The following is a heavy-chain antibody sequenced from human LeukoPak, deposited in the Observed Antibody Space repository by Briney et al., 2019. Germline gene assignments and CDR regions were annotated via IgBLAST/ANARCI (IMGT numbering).Heavy chain of an antibody. CDR2: IFPIFGTA. CDR1: GGTFSSYA. D-gene: IGHD1-1*01. CDR3: ARDLNDEGWFDP. J-gene: IGHJ5*02. V-gene: IGHV1-69*05. Sequence: ASVKVSCKASGGTFSSYAISWVRQAPGQGLEWMGGIFPIFGTANYAQKFQGRVTITTDESTSTAYMELSSLRSEDTAVYYCARDLNDEGWFDPWGQGTLVTVSS.